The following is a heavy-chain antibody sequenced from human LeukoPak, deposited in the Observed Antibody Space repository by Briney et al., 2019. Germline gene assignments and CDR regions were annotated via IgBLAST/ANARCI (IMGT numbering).Heavy chain of an antibody. V-gene: IGHV4-38-2*01. Sequence: PSETLSLTCAVSGYSISSGYYWGWVRQPPGKGLEWIGGFYHSGSTYYNPSLKSRVTISVATSKNQFSLKLSSVTAADTAVYYCARGYSYGRFDYWGRGTLVTVSS. CDR3: ARGYSYGRFDY. D-gene: IGHD5-18*01. CDR1: GYSISSGYY. J-gene: IGHJ4*02. CDR2: FYHSGST.